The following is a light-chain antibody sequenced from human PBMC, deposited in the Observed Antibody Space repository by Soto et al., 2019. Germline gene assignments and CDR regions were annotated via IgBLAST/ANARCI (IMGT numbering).Light chain of an antibody. J-gene: IGKJ1*01. CDR3: QEYNSWRGEWT. CDR1: QSISSW. Sequence: DIQMTQSPSTLSASVGDRVTITCRASQSISSWLAWYQQKPGKAPKLLIYDASSLESGVPSRFSGSGSGTEFTLTISSLQPDDFATYYCQEYNSWRGEWTFGQGTKVEIK. CDR2: DAS. V-gene: IGKV1-5*01.